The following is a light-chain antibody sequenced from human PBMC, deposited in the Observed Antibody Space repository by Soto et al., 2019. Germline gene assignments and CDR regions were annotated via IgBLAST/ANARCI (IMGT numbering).Light chain of an antibody. CDR2: DAS. J-gene: IGKJ1*01. CDR3: QQYNSYSWT. Sequence: DIQMTQSPSTLSASVGERVTITCRASQSISVWMAWYQQKPGRAPKLLIYDASNLESGVPSRFSGSGSGTAFTLAISSLQPDDFATHYCQQYNSYSWTFGQGTKVEIK. CDR1: QSISVW. V-gene: IGKV1-5*01.